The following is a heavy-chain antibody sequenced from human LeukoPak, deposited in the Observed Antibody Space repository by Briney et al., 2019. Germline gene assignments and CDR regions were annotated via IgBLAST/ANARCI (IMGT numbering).Heavy chain of an antibody. D-gene: IGHD3-3*01. CDR2: IYYSGST. CDR3: AALRSGTSFGVVIIPYFDY. J-gene: IGHJ4*02. V-gene: IGHV4-39*01. CDR1: GGSISSSSYY. Sequence: SETLSLTCTVSGGSISSSSYYWGWIRQPPGKGLEWIGSIYYSGSTYYNPSLKSRVTISVDTSKNQFSLKLSSVTAADTAVYYCAALRSGTSFGVVIIPYFDYWGQGTLVTVSS.